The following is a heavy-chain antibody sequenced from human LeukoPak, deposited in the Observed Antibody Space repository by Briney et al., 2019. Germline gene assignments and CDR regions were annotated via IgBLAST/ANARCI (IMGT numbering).Heavy chain of an antibody. Sequence: GGSLRLSCAPSGFTFSSYGMHWVRQAPGKGLEWVAVIANDGRNRYYVDSVKGRFTISRDNSKNTLYLQMNSLRAEDTAVYYCAKEFRTGGDDAFDIWGQGTVVTVSS. CDR1: GFTFSSYG. D-gene: IGHD3-16*01. CDR2: IANDGRNR. CDR3: AKEFRTGGDDAFDI. V-gene: IGHV3-30*18. J-gene: IGHJ3*02.